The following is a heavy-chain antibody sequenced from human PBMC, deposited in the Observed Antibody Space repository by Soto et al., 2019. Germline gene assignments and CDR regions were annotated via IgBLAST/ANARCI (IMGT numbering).Heavy chain of an antibody. CDR3: ARVMQLVNYYYYGMDV. Sequence: TETLSLTCTVSCVSISSSSYYWGWIRQPPGKGLEWIGSIYYSGSTYYNPSLKSRVTISVDTSKNQFSLKLSSVTAADTAVYYCARVMQLVNYYYYGMDVWGQGTTVTVSS. J-gene: IGHJ6*02. CDR2: IYYSGST. D-gene: IGHD6-6*01. CDR1: CVSISSSSYY. V-gene: IGHV4-39*01.